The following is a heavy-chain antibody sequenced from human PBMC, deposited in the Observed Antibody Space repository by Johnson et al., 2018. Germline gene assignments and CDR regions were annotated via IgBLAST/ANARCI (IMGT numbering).Heavy chain of an antibody. Sequence: EVQLLESGGGLVQPGGSLRLSCVASGFTFSSYAMSWVRQAPGKGLEWVSTISDSGGSTYYADSVRGRFTISRDNTKNTVFLQMDSLRAEDTAVYFCAKDLGPLWGSGYRYFQHWGQGTLVTVSS. CDR2: ISDSGGST. CDR1: GFTFSSYA. V-gene: IGHV3-23*01. J-gene: IGHJ1*01. D-gene: IGHD5-12*01. CDR3: AKDLGPLWGSGYRYFQH.